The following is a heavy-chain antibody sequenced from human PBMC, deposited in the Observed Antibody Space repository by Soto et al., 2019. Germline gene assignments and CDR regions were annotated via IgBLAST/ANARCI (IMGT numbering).Heavy chain of an antibody. J-gene: IGHJ6*02. V-gene: IGHV4-61*03. CDR3: AKARGGRDCSVTSGGLFHYGMDV. CDR1: GATVSRGDYY. D-gene: IGHD6-19*01. CDR2: IYSSGTT. Sequence: PSATLSLTCTVSGATVSRGDYYWTWIRQPPGKGLEWIGYIYSSGTTNYNPALKSRVTISLDTSRSYFSLKLTSVTAADTAINSCAKARGGRDCSVTSGGLFHYGMDVWGQGTPVTVSS.